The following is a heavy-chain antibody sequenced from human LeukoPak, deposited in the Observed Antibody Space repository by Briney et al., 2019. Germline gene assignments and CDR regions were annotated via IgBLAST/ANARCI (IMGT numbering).Heavy chain of an antibody. CDR1: GGSISGSY. V-gene: IGHV4-59*01. CDR2: MYNSGST. Sequence: SETLSLTCTVSGGSISGSYWSRIRQPPGKGLEWIAYMYNSGSTNYNPSLKSRVTISIDTSKNQFSLKLSSLTAADTAIYYCARGIESYGDYGYWGQGILVTVSS. D-gene: IGHD4-17*01. J-gene: IGHJ4*02. CDR3: ARGIESYGDYGY.